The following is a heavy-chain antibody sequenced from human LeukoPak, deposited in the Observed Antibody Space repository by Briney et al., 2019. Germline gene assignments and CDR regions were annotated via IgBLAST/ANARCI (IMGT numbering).Heavy chain of an antibody. CDR3: ARRAGEYSHPYDY. Sequence: GRSLTPSCTVSGFTVSSNSMSWDRPAARNGLEWVSFIFSGGNTLYQHSVKARFTISRDNSKNTPYLQMSSLRAEDTAVYYCARRAGEYSHPYDYWGQGTLVTVSS. J-gene: IGHJ4*02. V-gene: IGHV3-53*01. CDR2: IFSGGNT. D-gene: IGHD4-17*01. CDR1: GFTVSSNS.